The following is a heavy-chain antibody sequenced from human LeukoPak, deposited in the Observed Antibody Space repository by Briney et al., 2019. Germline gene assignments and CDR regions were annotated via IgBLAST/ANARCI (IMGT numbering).Heavy chain of an antibody. CDR1: GFTFSSYS. CDR2: IISYSSYI. J-gene: IGHJ5*02. D-gene: IGHD3-16*01. Sequence: PGGSLRLSCAASGFTFSSYSMNWVRQAPGKGLEWVSSIISYSSYIYYADSVKGRFTISRDNAKNSLFLQMDSLRVEDTAVYYCARRAGGLARNNWFDPWGQGTLVTVSS. CDR3: ARRAGGLARNNWFDP. V-gene: IGHV3-21*01.